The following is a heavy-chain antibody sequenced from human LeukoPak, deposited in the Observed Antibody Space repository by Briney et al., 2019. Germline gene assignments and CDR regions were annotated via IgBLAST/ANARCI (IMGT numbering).Heavy chain of an antibody. CDR3: ARVMESSSSSGDY. CDR2: IYYSGST. D-gene: IGHD6-6*01. V-gene: IGHV4-59*01. J-gene: IGHJ4*02. CDR1: GGSISSYY. Sequence: SSETLSLTCTVSGGSISSYYWSWIRQPPGKGLEWIGYIYYSGSTNYNPSLKSRVTISVDTSKNQFSLKLSSVTAADTAVYYCARVMESSSSSGDYWGQGTLVTVSS.